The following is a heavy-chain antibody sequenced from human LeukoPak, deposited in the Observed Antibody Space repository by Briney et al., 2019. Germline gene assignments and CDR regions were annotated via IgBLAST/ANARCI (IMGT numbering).Heavy chain of an antibody. Sequence: PGGSLRLSCTVSGSPVSINSMSWVRQAPGKGLEWVSFIYSGGNTHYSDSVKGRFTISRDNSKNTLYLQMNSLRAEDTAVYYCARRAGEYSHPYDYWGQGTLVTVSS. V-gene: IGHV3-53*01. CDR2: IYSGGNT. CDR1: GSPVSINS. CDR3: ARRAGEYSHPYDY. J-gene: IGHJ4*02. D-gene: IGHD4-17*01.